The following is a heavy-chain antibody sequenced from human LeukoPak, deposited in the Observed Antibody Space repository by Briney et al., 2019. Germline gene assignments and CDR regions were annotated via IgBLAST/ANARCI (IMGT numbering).Heavy chain of an antibody. CDR3: ARDGARGYDMDV. Sequence: GGSLRLSCAASGFTFSSYWMNWARQAPGRGLEWVSYIAWDTVTIYYADSVKGRFTISRDNAKNSLYLQMNSLRAEDTAVYYCARDGARGYDMDVWGQGTTVIVSS. V-gene: IGHV3-48*01. CDR1: GFTFSSYW. D-gene: IGHD3-10*01. CDR2: IAWDTVTI. J-gene: IGHJ6*02.